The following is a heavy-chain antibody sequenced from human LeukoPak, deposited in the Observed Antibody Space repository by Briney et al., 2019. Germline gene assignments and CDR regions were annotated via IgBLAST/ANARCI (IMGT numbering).Heavy chain of an antibody. J-gene: IGHJ4*02. Sequence: SQTLSLTCTVSGGSISSGDYYWRWIRQPPGKGLEWIGYIYYSGSTYYNPSLKSRVTISVDTSKNQFSLKLSSVTAADTAVYYCAREFVAYYDFWSGYYTGYFDYWGQGTRVTVSS. V-gene: IGHV4-30-4*01. CDR1: GGSISSGDYY. CDR3: AREFVAYYDFWSGYYTGYFDY. CDR2: IYYSGST. D-gene: IGHD3-3*01.